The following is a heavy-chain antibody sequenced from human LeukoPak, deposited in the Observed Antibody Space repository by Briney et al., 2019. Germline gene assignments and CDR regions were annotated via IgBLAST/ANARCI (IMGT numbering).Heavy chain of an antibody. Sequence: AGGSLRLSCAGSGFTFSSHGMTWVRRSPGKGLEGVASIKDDGSEKHFLDSVNGRFAISRASAKNSLYLQMRSLRPEHTSVYYCARWGIARSGVLGYRYSGLDVWGQGTPVTVSS. V-gene: IGHV3-7*02. CDR1: GFTFSSHG. D-gene: IGHD3-3*01. J-gene: IGHJ6*02. CDR3: ARWGIARSGVLGYRYSGLDV. CDR2: IKDDGSEK.